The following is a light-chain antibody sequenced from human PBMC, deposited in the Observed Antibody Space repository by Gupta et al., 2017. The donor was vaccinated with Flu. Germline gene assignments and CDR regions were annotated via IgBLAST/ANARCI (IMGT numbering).Light chain of an antibody. CDR1: GFRDYY. Sequence: SSELTQSPAVSVALGQTVRITCQGDGFRDYYGSWYQQKPGQAPVLVIDCKNNRPSGIKDRVLCYTTGNNASSQTIGDRAEDEADDYWISTDTGGTPRVFGGGTKLTVL. V-gene: IGLV3-19*01. CDR3: ISTDTGGTPRV. CDR2: CKN. J-gene: IGLJ3*02.